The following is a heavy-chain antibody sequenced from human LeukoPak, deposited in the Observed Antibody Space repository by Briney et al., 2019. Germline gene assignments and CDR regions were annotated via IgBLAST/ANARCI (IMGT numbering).Heavy chain of an antibody. Sequence: PSETLSLTRAVSGGSISSGGYSWSWIRQPPGKGLEWIGYIYHSGSTYYNPSLKSRVTISVDRSKNQFSLKLSSVTAADTAVYYCARPSTDYSNLGDAFDIWGQGTMVTVSS. D-gene: IGHD4-11*01. V-gene: IGHV4-30-2*01. CDR3: ARPSTDYSNLGDAFDI. CDR1: GGSISSGGYS. J-gene: IGHJ3*02. CDR2: IYHSGST.